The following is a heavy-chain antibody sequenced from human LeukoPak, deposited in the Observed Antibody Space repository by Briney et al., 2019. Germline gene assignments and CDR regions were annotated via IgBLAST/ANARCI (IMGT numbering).Heavy chain of an antibody. V-gene: IGHV3-30*02. J-gene: IGHJ6*03. CDR1: GFSFRSYG. Sequence: GGSLRLSCTGSGFSFRSYGMHWVRQAPGKGLEWVTFIRYDGSDKYYADSVKGRFTISRDNSKNTVYLQINTLRAEDTAVYYCASYSTGQYYYYMDVWGKGTTVTISS. CDR3: ASYSTGQYYYYMDV. CDR2: IRYDGSDK. D-gene: IGHD2-15*01.